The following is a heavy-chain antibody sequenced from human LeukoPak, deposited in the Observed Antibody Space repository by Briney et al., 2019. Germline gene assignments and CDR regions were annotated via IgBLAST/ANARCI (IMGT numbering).Heavy chain of an antibody. J-gene: IGHJ5*02. CDR1: GFTFSSYS. CDR3: ARVWEKRLVYNWFDP. D-gene: IGHD3-16*01. CDR2: ISSSSSYI. V-gene: IGHV3-21*01. Sequence: PGRSLRLSCAASGFTFSSYSMNWVRQAPGKGLEWVSSISSSSSYIYYADSVKGRFTISRDNAKNSLYLQMNSLRAEDTAVYYCARVWEKRLVYNWFDPWGQGTLVTVSS.